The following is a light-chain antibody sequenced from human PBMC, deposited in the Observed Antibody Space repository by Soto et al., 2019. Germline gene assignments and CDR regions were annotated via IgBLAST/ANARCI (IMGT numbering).Light chain of an antibody. J-gene: IGKJ1*01. CDR2: GTS. CDR1: QSVIISY. Sequence: EIVLTQSPGTLSLSPGEIATLFFSASQSVIISYLAWYQPKPGQAPRLLIYGTSSRATCVPDRFSGSGSGTDFTLTISRLKPDDFAVYYCQQYGTSSWTVGQGTKVEIK. CDR3: QQYGTSSWT. V-gene: IGKV3-20*01.